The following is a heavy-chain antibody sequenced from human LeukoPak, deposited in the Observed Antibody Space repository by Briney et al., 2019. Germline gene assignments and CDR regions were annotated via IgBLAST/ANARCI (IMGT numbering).Heavy chain of an antibody. D-gene: IGHD6-13*01. Sequence: GESLKISCKGSGYSFTSYWIGWVRQMPGKGLEWMGIIYPGDSDTRYSPSFQGQVTISADKSISTAYLQWSSLKASDTATYYCARVSAAADNWFDPWGQGTLVTVSS. V-gene: IGHV5-51*01. CDR3: ARVSAAADNWFDP. J-gene: IGHJ5*02. CDR2: IYPGDSDT. CDR1: GYSFTSYW.